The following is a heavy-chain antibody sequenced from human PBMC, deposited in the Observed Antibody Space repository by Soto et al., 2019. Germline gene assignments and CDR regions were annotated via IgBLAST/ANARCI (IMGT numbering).Heavy chain of an antibody. CDR1: GGSITSSY. V-gene: IGHV4-59*01. J-gene: IGHJ6*02. CDR3: ARGEAAFFYDGLDL. CDR2: IYDTGISGYTPST. Sequence: SETLSLTCTVSGGSITSSYWSWIRRPPGKGLEWIAYIYDTGISGYTPSTSYNPSLKRRVTMSVDTSKSRFSLKLTSLTAADTAVYYCARGEAAFFYDGLDLWGQGITVTVSS.